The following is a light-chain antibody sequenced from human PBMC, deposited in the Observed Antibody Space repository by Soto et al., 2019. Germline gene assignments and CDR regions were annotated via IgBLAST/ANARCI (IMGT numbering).Light chain of an antibody. J-gene: IGKJ1*01. CDR1: QSVSSN. CDR3: QRYNTWWT. V-gene: IGKV3-15*01. Sequence: ILMTQSPATLSVSQGERATLSCRASQSVSSNLAWYQQKPGQTPRLFNYAASTRATGIPGRCSGSGSANEFPLTISSLQSEDFAVYYCQRYNTWWTFGQGTKLEVK. CDR2: AAS.